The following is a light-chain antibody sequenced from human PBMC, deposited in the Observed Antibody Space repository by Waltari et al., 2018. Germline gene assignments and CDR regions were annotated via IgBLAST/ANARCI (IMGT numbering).Light chain of an antibody. J-gene: IGLJ3*02. V-gene: IGLV2-11*01. Sequence: SALTQPRSVSGSPGPSVTISFTGHPNDLGSYNFVSWYQQHPVKAPKLIILDVTKRPSGVPDRLSGSKSGNTASLTISGLRAEDEAEYYCCSYAGSYTWVFGGGTKLTVV. CDR2: DVT. CDR3: CSYAGSYTWV. CDR1: PNDLGSYNF.